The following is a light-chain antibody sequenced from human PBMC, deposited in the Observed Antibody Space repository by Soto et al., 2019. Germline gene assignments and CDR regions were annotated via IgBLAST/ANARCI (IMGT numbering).Light chain of an antibody. CDR2: GAS. J-gene: IGKJ1*01. CDR3: QQYGSSLTWT. Sequence: EIALTQSPGALSLSPGERATLSCRASQSVSSSYLAWYQQKPGQAPRLLIYGASSRATGIPDRFSGSGSGTDFTLTISRLEPEDFAVYYCQQYGSSLTWTFGQGTK. CDR1: QSVSSSY. V-gene: IGKV3-20*01.